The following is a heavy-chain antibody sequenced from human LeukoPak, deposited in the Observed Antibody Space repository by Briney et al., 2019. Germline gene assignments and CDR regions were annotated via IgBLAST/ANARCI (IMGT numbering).Heavy chain of an antibody. CDR2: IIPMSGTA. J-gene: IGHJ4*02. CDR1: GGTFSSYT. V-gene: IGHV1-69*05. Sequence: GASVKVSCKASGGTFSSYTISWVRQAPGQGLEWMGGIIPMSGTAKYAQKFQGRVTIITDESTSTAYMELSSLRSEDTAVYYCARAADIVVVPAAIKFYYWGQGTLVTVSS. CDR3: ARAADIVVVPAAIKFYY. D-gene: IGHD2-2*01.